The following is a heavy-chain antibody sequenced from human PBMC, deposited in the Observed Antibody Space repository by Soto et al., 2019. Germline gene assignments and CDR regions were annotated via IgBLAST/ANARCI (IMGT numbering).Heavy chain of an antibody. Sequence: ASVKFSCKASGYICTRNKMHWLRQAPGQGLEWMGIMSPSGGAPKYAQNFQGRVTMTWDTSTTTVYMDLSSLRSEDTAVYFCARDFEWSFDYWGQGTLVTVSS. CDR1: GYICTRNK. D-gene: IGHD3-3*01. CDR2: MSPSGGAP. J-gene: IGHJ4*02. V-gene: IGHV1-46*01. CDR3: ARDFEWSFDY.